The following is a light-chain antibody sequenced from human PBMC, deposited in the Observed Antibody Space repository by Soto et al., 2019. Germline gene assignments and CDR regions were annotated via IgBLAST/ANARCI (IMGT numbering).Light chain of an antibody. Sequence: EIVLTQSPATLPLSPGERATLSCRASQTVYNYLVWYQQRPGQAPRLLISDASNRATGIQARFSGSGSGTDFTITINSLEPEDLAIYFCQDRYDWPLTFGGGSKIEMK. CDR1: QTVYNY. CDR2: DAS. V-gene: IGKV3-11*01. CDR3: QDRYDWPLT. J-gene: IGKJ4*01.